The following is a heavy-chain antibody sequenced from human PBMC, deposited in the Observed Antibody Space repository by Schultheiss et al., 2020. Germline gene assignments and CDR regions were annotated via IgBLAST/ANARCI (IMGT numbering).Heavy chain of an antibody. CDR2: IYYSGST. CDR1: GGSISSGGYY. V-gene: IGHV4-30-4*07. J-gene: IGHJ4*02. D-gene: IGHD3-22*01. CDR3: ARVNPYDSSGYYRTFDY. Sequence: SETLSLTCTVSGGSISSGGYYWSWIRQPPGKGLEWIGYIYYSGSTYYNPSLKSRVTISVDTSKNQFSLKLSSVTAADTAVYYCARVNPYDSSGYYRTFDYWGQGTLVNVYS.